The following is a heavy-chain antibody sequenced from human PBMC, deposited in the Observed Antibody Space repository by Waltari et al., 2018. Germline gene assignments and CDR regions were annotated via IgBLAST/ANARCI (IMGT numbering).Heavy chain of an antibody. CDR1: EYTLGGSS. J-gene: IGHJ6*03. Sequence: QVQVLQSGAEAMKPGASVKVSCTVSEYTLGGSSLHCVRPPRGKGLEWIGRFDRGDGQTTSAPKFLGRLTMTEDTSTDTAYMELSSLRSEDMAVYYCHLLGRDIVLAGATPSYYSYMDVWGRGTSVTVSS. V-gene: IGHV1-24*01. D-gene: IGHD2-15*01. CDR2: FDRGDGQT. CDR3: HLLGRDIVLAGATPSYYSYMDV.